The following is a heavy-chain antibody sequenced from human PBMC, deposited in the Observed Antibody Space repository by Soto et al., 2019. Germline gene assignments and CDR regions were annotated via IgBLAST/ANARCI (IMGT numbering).Heavy chain of an antibody. J-gene: IGHJ6*02. CDR3: ARGPRAPPPHDYGMDV. CDR1: GFTFSSHV. Sequence: EVQLLESGGGLVQPGGSLRLSCAASGFTFSSHVMNWVRQAPGKGLEWVAAISGGGGTTFYGDSVECRFTMSRDNSKNTLFLQMNSLRAEDTAVYYCARGPRAPPPHDYGMDVWGQGTTVTVSS. V-gene: IGHV3-23*01. CDR2: ISGGGGTT.